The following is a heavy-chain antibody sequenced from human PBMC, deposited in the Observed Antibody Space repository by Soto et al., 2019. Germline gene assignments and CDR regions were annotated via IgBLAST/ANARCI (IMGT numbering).Heavy chain of an antibody. CDR2: ISYDGSNK. CDR3: ATDPGRSPSSFDY. Sequence: QVQLVESGGGVVQPGRSLRLSCAASGFTFSSYGMHWVRQAPGKGLEWVAVISYDGSNKYYADSVKGRFTISRDNSKNTLYLQMNSLRAEDTAVYYCATDPGRSPSSFDYWGQGTLVTASS. D-gene: IGHD1-1*01. CDR1: GFTFSSYG. J-gene: IGHJ4*02. V-gene: IGHV3-30*03.